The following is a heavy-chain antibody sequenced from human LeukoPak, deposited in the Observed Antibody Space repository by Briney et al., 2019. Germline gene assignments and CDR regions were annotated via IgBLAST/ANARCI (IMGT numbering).Heavy chain of an antibody. Sequence: GGSLRLSCAASGFTFSSYSMNWVRQAPGKGLEWVSYSSYSSSTIFYADSVKGRFTISRDNAKNSLYLQMNSLRAEDTAVYYCARAGHQWLVSGGYWGQGTLVTVSS. CDR1: GFTFSSYS. CDR2: SSYSSSTI. V-gene: IGHV3-48*01. CDR3: ARAGHQWLVSGGY. J-gene: IGHJ4*02. D-gene: IGHD6-19*01.